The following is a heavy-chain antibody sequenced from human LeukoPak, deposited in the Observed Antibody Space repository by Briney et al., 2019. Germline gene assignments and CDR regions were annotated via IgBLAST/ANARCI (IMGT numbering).Heavy chain of an antibody. D-gene: IGHD3-10*01. V-gene: IGHV4-61*03. CDR1: GDSVSNGNYY. CDR2: IYYTGKT. J-gene: IGHJ4*02. Sequence: SETLSLTCTVSGDSVSNGNYYWSWLRQPPGKALEWIGYIYYTGKTYYNPSLEGRVTILVDTSRNHFSVKLSSVTAADTAVYYCARSQNYGSGDYWGQGTLVTVSS. CDR3: ARSQNYGSGDY.